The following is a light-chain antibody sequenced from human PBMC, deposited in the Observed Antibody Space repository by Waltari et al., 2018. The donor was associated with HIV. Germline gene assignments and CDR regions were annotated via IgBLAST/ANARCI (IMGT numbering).Light chain of an antibody. CDR2: EVN. J-gene: IGLJ2*01. CDR1: SSDVGSFNR. V-gene: IGLV2-18*02. Sequence: QSALTQPPSVSGSPGQSVTISCRGTSSDVGSFNRVSWYQQPPGTAPTLMIYEVNNRPSGVPDRFSGSKSGNTASLTISGLQPEDEADYYCSSYTTSSTVLFGGGTKLTVL. CDR3: SSYTTSSTVL.